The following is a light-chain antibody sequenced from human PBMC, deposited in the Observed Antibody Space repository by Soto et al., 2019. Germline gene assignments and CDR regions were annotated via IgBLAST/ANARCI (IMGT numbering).Light chain of an antibody. J-gene: IGKJ4*01. CDR2: WAS. Sequence: DIVMTQSPDSLAVSLGGRATINCKSSQSIFFTSNNKNYLAWYQQKPGQPPKLLIYWASTRESGVPDRFSGSGSGTDFTLTISSLQAEDIATYYCQQYDNLPVTFGGGTKVEIK. CDR1: QSIFFTSNNKNY. CDR3: QQYDNLPVT. V-gene: IGKV4-1*01.